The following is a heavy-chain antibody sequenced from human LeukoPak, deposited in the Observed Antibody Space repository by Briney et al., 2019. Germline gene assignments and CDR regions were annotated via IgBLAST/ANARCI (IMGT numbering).Heavy chain of an antibody. D-gene: IGHD3-3*01. CDR3: ARGVRFLEWLGPDY. V-gene: IGHV3-48*03. Sequence: TGGSLRLSCAASGFTFSSYEMNWVRQAPGKGLEWVSYISSSGSTIYYADSVKGRFTISRDNAKNSLYLQMNSLRAEDTAVYYCARGVRFLEWLGPDYWGQGTLVTVSS. J-gene: IGHJ4*02. CDR2: ISSSGSTI. CDR1: GFTFSSYE.